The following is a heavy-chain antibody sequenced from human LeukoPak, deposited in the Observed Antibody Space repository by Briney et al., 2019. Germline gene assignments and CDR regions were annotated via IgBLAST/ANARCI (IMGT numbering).Heavy chain of an antibody. Sequence: ASVTVSFTASGYTFTSYGISWVRQAPGQGLEWMGWISAYNGNTNYAQKLQGRVTMTKDTSTSTAYMELRSLRSDDTAVYYCARVLSYDILTGYPYYYCGMDVWGQGTTVTVSS. D-gene: IGHD3-9*01. CDR1: GYTFTSYG. V-gene: IGHV1-18*01. CDR2: ISAYNGNT. J-gene: IGHJ6*02. CDR3: ARVLSYDILTGYPYYYCGMDV.